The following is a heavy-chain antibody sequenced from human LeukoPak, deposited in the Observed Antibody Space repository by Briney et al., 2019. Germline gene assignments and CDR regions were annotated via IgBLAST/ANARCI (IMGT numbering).Heavy chain of an antibody. CDR3: ARDQSRDGYKFDY. D-gene: IGHD5-24*01. CDR1: GGSISSSSYY. CDR2: IYYSGGT. J-gene: IGHJ4*02. V-gene: IGHV4-39*02. Sequence: PSETLSLTCTVSGGSISSSSYYWGWIRQPPGKGLQWIGSIYYSGGTYYNPSLKSRVTISVDTSKSQFSLKLSSVTAADTAVYYCARDQSRDGYKFDYWGQGTLVTVSS.